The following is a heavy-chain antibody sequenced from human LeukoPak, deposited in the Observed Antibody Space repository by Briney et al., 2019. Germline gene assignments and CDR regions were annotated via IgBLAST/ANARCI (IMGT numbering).Heavy chain of an antibody. CDR3: ARAMGGGIRLGYCSGGSCYPFDY. CDR2: IYHSGST. CDR1: GYSISSGYY. D-gene: IGHD2-15*01. Sequence: SQTLSLTCTVSGYSISSGYYWGWIRQPPGKGLEWIGSIYHSGSTYYNPSLKSRVTISVDTSKNQFSLKLSSVTAADTAVYYCARAMGGGIRLGYCSGGSCYPFDYWGQGTLVTVSS. V-gene: IGHV4-38-2*02. J-gene: IGHJ4*02.